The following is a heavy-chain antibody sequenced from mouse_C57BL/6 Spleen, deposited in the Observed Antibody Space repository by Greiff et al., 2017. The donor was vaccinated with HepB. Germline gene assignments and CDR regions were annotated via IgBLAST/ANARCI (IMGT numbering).Heavy chain of an antibody. CDR2: IDPSDSYT. CDR3: ARFDYDASFDY. D-gene: IGHD2-4*01. V-gene: IGHV1-59*01. J-gene: IGHJ2*01. CDR1: GYTFTSYW. Sequence: VKLQQPGAELVRPGTSVKLSCKASGYTFTSYWMHWVKQRPGQGLEWIGVIDPSDSYTNYNQKFKGKATLTVDTSSSTAYMQLSSLTSEDSAVYYCARFDYDASFDYWGQGTTLTVSS.